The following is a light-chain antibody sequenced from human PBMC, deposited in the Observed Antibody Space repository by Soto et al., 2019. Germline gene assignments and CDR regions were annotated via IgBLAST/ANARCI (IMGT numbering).Light chain of an antibody. J-gene: IGKJ4*01. CDR1: QSFRSN. CDR2: GAS. CDR3: HQYNIWPPLL. Sequence: EIVMTQSPATLSVSPGESATLSCRASQSFRSNLAWYQQKPGQAPRLLIYGASTRATGIPARFSGSGSGTEYTLTISGLQSEDFAVYYCHQYNIWPPLLFGGGTKVDIK. V-gene: IGKV3-15*01.